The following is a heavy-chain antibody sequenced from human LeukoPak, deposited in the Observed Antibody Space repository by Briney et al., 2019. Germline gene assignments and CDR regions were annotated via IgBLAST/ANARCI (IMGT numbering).Heavy chain of an antibody. V-gene: IGHV4-4*07. CDR2: FYSGGSA. Sequence: SETLSLTCTVSGGSISSYYWSWIRQPAGKGLEWIGRFYSGGSADYNPSLKSRVTMSVDTSKNQFSLKLSSVTAADTAVYYCARVYSGYDLPGSLANYYFDYWGQGTLVTVTS. D-gene: IGHD5-12*01. CDR1: GGSISSYY. J-gene: IGHJ4*02. CDR3: ARVYSGYDLPGSLANYYFDY.